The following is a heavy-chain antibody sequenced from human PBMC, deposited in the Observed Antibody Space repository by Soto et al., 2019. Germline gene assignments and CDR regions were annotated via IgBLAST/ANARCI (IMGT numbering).Heavy chain of an antibody. J-gene: IGHJ4*02. Sequence: PSETLSLTCTVSGGSISSSSYYWGWIRQPPGKGLEWIGSIYYSGSTYYNPSLKSRVTISVDTSKNQFSLKLSSVTAADTAVYYCASRTILWDRFDYWGQGTLVTVSS. D-gene: IGHD1-1*01. CDR1: GGSISSSSYY. CDR2: IYYSGST. V-gene: IGHV4-39*01. CDR3: ASRTILWDRFDY.